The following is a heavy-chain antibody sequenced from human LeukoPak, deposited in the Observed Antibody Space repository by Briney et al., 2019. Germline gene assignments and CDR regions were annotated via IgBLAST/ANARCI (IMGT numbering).Heavy chain of an antibody. V-gene: IGHV3-21*01. J-gene: IGHJ5*02. D-gene: IGHD6-19*01. CDR3: SRALLQPAVAGYRNWFDP. CDR1: GFTFSGYT. Sequence: GGSLRLSCAASGFTFSGYTMNWVRQAPGKGLEWVSSISGGTNYIYYADSVKGRFTISRDNAKNSLYLQMNSLRADDTAVYYCSRALLQPAVAGYRNWFDPWGQGTLVTVSP. CDR2: ISGGTNYI.